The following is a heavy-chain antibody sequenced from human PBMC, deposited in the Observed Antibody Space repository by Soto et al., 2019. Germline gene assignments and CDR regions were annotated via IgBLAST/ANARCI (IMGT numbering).Heavy chain of an antibody. D-gene: IGHD3-10*01. Sequence: SEPQSLTCTVSGGSISGGGDYWIWIRQHPGKGLEWIGYFRSSGGTSYNPSLKSRVAISADTSTKQFSLRLTSVTAADTAVYYCVRQGIGVLHGVVDVWGQGTTVTVSS. CDR3: VRQGIGVLHGVVDV. V-gene: IGHV4-61*08. J-gene: IGHJ6*02. CDR1: GGSISGGGDY. CDR2: FRSSGGT.